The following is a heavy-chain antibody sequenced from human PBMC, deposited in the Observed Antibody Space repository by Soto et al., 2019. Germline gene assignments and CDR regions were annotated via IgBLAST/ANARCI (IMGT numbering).Heavy chain of an antibody. D-gene: IGHD3-3*01. CDR3: TREGLLHPY. CDR1: GFTFSCSA. Sequence: GGSLRLSCAASGFTFSCSAMHWVRQASGKGLEWVGRIRSKANSYATAYAASVKGRFTISRDDSKNTAYLQMNSLKTEDTAAYYCTREGLLHPYWGQGTLVTVSS. V-gene: IGHV3-73*01. J-gene: IGHJ4*02. CDR2: IRSKANSYAT.